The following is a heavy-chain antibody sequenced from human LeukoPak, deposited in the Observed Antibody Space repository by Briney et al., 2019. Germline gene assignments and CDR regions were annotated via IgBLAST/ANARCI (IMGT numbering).Heavy chain of an antibody. CDR3: ARPHCGGGSCYLDY. J-gene: IGHJ4*02. CDR1: GGSISNYY. Sequence: ETLTLTCTVSGGSISNYYWSWIRQPPGKGLEWVWLIYCGGSTYYADSLKSRFTISRDNSKNTLYLQLNNLRAEDAAVYYCARPHCGGGSCYLDYWGQGTLVTVSS. CDR2: IYCGGST. D-gene: IGHD2-15*01. V-gene: IGHV3-53*01.